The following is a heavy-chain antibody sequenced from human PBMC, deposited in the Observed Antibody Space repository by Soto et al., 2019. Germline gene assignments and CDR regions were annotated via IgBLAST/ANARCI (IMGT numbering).Heavy chain of an antibody. CDR1: GDSISSGFYY. J-gene: IGHJ4*02. D-gene: IGHD2-2*01. CDR2: TFHSGAT. CDR3: ARGGHVGSATSCCHNF. V-gene: IGHV4-30-4*01. Sequence: SETLSLTCTVSGDSISSGFYYWTWIRQTPGKGLEWIGYTFHSGATYFNSSLEGRVSISVDTSKNQFFLKLTSVTAADTAVYYCARGGHVGSATSCCHNFWGQGTLVTVSS.